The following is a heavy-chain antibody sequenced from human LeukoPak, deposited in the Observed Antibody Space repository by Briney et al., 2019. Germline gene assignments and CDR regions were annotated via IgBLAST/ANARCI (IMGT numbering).Heavy chain of an antibody. CDR2: ISYDGSNK. Sequence: GGSLRLSCAASGFTFSSYAMHWVSQAPGKGLEWVAVISYDGSNKYYADSVKGRFTISRDNSKNTLYLQMNSLRAEDTAVYYCANLVGATTLIDYWGQGTLVTVSS. CDR3: ANLVGATTLIDY. J-gene: IGHJ4*02. D-gene: IGHD1-26*01. V-gene: IGHV3-30-3*01. CDR1: GFTFSSYA.